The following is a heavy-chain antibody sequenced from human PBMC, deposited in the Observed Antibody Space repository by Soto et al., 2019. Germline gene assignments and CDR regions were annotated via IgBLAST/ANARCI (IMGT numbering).Heavy chain of an antibody. J-gene: IGHJ4*02. CDR3: AGEGWERPSSVY. D-gene: IGHD1-26*01. CDR2: IIPILGTA. V-gene: IGHV1-69*11. Sequence: QVQLVQSGAEVKKPGSSVKVSCKASGGTFSSYAISWVRQAPGQGLEWMGGIIPILGTANYALKFQGRVTSTADESPGPAYRELSSLRSEGTAGYCCAGEGWERPSSVYWGQGTLVTVSA. CDR1: GGTFSSYA.